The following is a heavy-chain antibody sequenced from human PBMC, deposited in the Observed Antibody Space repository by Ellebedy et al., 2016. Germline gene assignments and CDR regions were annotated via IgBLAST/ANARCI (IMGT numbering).Heavy chain of an antibody. V-gene: IGHV4-61*02. D-gene: IGHD6-13*01. CDR3: ARTVIAAAGGYYGMDV. J-gene: IGHJ6*02. Sequence: SETLSLTXTVSGGSISSGSYYWSWIRQPAGKGLEWIGRIYTSGSTNYNPSLKSRVTMSVDTSKNQFSLKLSSVTAADTAVYYCARTVIAAAGGYYGMDVWGQGTTVTVSS. CDR2: IYTSGST. CDR1: GGSISSGSYY.